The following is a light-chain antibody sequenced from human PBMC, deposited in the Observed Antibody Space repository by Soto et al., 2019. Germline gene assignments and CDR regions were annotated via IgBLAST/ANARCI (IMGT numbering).Light chain of an antibody. CDR2: DAS. CDR1: QGVSSY. CDR3: QQRSNWPYT. V-gene: IGKV3D-11*01. J-gene: IGKJ2*01. Sequence: EIVLTQSPATLSLSPGERATLSCRASQGVSSYLAWYQQKPGQAPRLLIYDASNRATGIPARFSGSGPGTDFTLTISSLEPEDFAVSYCQQRSNWPYTFGQGTKLEIK.